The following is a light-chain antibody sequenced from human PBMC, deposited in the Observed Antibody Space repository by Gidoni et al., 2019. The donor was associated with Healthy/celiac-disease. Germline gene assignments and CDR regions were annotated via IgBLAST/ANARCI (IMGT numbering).Light chain of an antibody. V-gene: IGKV3-15*01. CDR1: QSVSSN. CDR2: GAS. CDR3: QQYNNWPRT. Sequence: EIVMTQSPATLSVSPGERATLSCRASQSVSSNLAWYQQKPGQAPRLLIYGASTRATGSPARFSGSGSGTEFTLTISSLQSEDFAVYYCQQYNNWPRTFXQXTKVXIK. J-gene: IGKJ1*01.